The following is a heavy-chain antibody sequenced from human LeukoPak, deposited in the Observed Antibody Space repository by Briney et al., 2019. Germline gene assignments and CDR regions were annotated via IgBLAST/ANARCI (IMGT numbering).Heavy chain of an antibody. CDR3: ASLAAAGPYYYYMDV. D-gene: IGHD6-13*01. CDR1: GYTFTGYY. CDR2: INPNSGGT. Sequence: ASVKVSCKASGYTFTGYYMHWVRQAPGQGLEWMGWINPNSGGTNYAQKFQGRVTMTRDTSISTAYMELSRLRSDDTAVYYCASLAAAGPYYYYMDVWGKGTTVTVSS. V-gene: IGHV1-2*02. J-gene: IGHJ6*03.